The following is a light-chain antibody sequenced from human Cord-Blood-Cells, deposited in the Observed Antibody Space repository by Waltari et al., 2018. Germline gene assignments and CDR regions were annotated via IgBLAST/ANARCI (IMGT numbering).Light chain of an antibody. CDR3: CSYAGSSTWV. CDR1: SSDVGSYNL. Sequence: QSALTQPASVSGSPGQSITIPCTGTSSDVGSYNLVSCYQQHPGKAPKPRIYEGSKRPSGVSNRFSGSKSGNTASLTISGLQAEDEADYYCCSYAGSSTWVFGGGTKLTVL. CDR2: EGS. V-gene: IGLV2-23*01. J-gene: IGLJ3*02.